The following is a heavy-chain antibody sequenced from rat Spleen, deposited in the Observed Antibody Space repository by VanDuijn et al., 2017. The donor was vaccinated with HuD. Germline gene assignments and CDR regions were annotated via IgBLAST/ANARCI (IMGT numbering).Heavy chain of an antibody. D-gene: IGHD1-2*01. Sequence: QVQLKESGPGLMQPSQTLSLTCTVSGFSLIRYNVHWVRQPPGEGLEWMGRMTYNGDTSYNSALISRLSISRDTSKNQVFLKMNSLQTDDTATYYCARAGSAAISLGNWFAYWGQGTLVTVSS. V-gene: IGHV2-63*01. CDR3: ARAGSAAISLGNWFAY. CDR1: GFSLIRYN. J-gene: IGHJ3*01. CDR2: MTYNGDT.